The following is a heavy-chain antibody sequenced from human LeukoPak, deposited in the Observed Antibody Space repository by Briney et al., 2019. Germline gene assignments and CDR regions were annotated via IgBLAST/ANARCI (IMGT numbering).Heavy chain of an antibody. CDR2: ISAYNGNT. CDR3: AREGYSSSSLYFDY. J-gene: IGHJ4*02. CDR1: GYTFTSYG. Sequence: GASVKVSCKASGYTFTSYGISWVRQAPGQGLEWMGWISAYNGNTNYAQKLQGRVTMTTDTSTCTAYMELRSLRSDDTAVYYCAREGYSSSSLYFDYWGQGTLVTVSS. V-gene: IGHV1-18*01. D-gene: IGHD6-6*01.